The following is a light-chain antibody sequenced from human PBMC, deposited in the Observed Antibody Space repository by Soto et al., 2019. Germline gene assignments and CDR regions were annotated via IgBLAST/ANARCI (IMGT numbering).Light chain of an antibody. CDR3: CSYTSSSTHV. Sequence: QSALTQPASVSGSPGQSITISCTGTSSDVGGYNFVSWYQQHPGKVPKLMIFDVNRRPSGVSDRFSGTKSGNTASLTISGLQAEDEGDYYCCSYTSSSTHVFGSGTKLTVL. CDR1: SSDVGGYNF. J-gene: IGLJ1*01. V-gene: IGLV2-14*03. CDR2: DVN.